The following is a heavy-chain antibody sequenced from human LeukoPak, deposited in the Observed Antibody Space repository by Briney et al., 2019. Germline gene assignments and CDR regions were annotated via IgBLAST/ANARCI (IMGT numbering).Heavy chain of an antibody. CDR2: IYTSGST. CDR3: ARGQIVVVPAASGYYYYYYMDV. D-gene: IGHD2-2*01. V-gene: IGHV4-4*07. J-gene: IGHJ6*03. CDR1: GGSISSYY. Sequence: SETLSLTCTVSGGSISSYYWSWIRQPAGKGLEWIGRIYTSGSTNYNPSLKSRVTMSVDTSKSQFSLKLSSVTAADTAVYYCARGQIVVVPAASGYYYYYYMDVWGKGTTVTVSS.